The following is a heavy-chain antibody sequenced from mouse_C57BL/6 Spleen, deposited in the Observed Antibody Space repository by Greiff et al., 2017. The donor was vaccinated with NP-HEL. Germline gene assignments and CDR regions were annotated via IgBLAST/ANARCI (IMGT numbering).Heavy chain of an antibody. CDR2: FYPGSGSI. J-gene: IGHJ2*01. Sequence: VQLQQSGAELVKPGASVKLSCKASGYTFTEYTIHWVKQRSGQGLEWIGWFYPGSGSIKYNEKFKDKATLTADKSSSTAYMELSRLTSEDSAVYFCARHEGRDGYKILSFDDWGQGTTLTVSS. D-gene: IGHD2-3*01. CDR3: ARHEGRDGYKILSFDD. CDR1: GYTFTEYT. V-gene: IGHV1-62-2*01.